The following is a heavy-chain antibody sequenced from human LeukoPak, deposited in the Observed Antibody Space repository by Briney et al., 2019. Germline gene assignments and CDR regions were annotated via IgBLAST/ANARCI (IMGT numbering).Heavy chain of an antibody. D-gene: IGHD6-25*01. Sequence: ASVKVSCKASGGTFSSYAISWVRQAPGQGLEWMGWISAYNGNTNYAQKLQGRVTMTTDTSTSTAYMELRSLRSDDTAVYYCARTSLGIAAGWFDPWGQGTLVTVSS. CDR1: GGTFSSYA. V-gene: IGHV1-18*01. CDR2: ISAYNGNT. J-gene: IGHJ5*02. CDR3: ARTSLGIAAGWFDP.